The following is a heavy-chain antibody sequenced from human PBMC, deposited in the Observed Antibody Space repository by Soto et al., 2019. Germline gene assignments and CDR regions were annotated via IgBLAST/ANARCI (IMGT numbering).Heavy chain of an antibody. CDR3: AKPILTGYFRNNWFDP. V-gene: IGHV3-23*01. J-gene: IGHJ5*02. CDR2: ISGSGGST. D-gene: IGHD3-9*01. CDR1: GFTFSSYA. Sequence: EVQLLESGGGLVQPGGSLRLSCAASGFTFSSYAMSWVRQAPGKGLEWVSAISGSGGSTYYADSVKGRFTISRDNSKNTLYLQMNSLRAEDTAVHYCAKPILTGYFRNNWFDPWGQGTLVTVSS.